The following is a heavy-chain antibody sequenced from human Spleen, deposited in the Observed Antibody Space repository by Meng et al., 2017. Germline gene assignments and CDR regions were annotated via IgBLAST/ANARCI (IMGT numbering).Heavy chain of an antibody. Sequence: QVQLQDSGPGLVKPSETLSLTCTVSGGSIRSTSTYWDWIRQPPGTRLEWIGSIYYSGATYYNPSLKSRVTMSVDTSKNQFSLRLSSVTAADTAVYFCARRVHDGRHYHYFDYWGQGALVTVSS. V-gene: IGHV4-39*01. CDR2: IYYSGAT. D-gene: IGHD3-16*01. J-gene: IGHJ4*02. CDR3: ARRVHDGRHYHYFDY. CDR1: GGSIRSTSTY.